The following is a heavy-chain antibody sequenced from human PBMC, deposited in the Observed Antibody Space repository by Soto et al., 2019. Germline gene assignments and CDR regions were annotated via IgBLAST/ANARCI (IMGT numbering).Heavy chain of an antibody. Sequence: ASVKVSCKASGYTFTSYGISWVRQAPGQGLDWMGWISAYNVNTNYAQKLQGRVTMTTDTSTSTAYMELRSLRSDDTAVYYCARDSGIVLVSWFAPWGQGTLVTVS. CDR2: ISAYNVNT. J-gene: IGHJ5*02. V-gene: IGHV1-18*01. CDR1: GYTFTSYG. CDR3: ARDSGIVLVSWFAP. D-gene: IGHD2-8*01.